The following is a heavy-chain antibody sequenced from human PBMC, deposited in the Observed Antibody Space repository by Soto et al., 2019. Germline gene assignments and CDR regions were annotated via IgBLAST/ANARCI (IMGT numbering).Heavy chain of an antibody. D-gene: IGHD1-1*01. V-gene: IGHV4-31*03. Sequence: PSETLSLTCSVSGDSITSVGYYWSWIRQHPGKGLEWIAYIYSSGSIYYNPSLKSRVSISVDSSQNQFSLKLSSVTAADTAVYYCARVSIRVQGVDYWGQGTLVTVSS. CDR1: GDSITSVGYY. J-gene: IGHJ4*02. CDR3: ARVSIRVQGVDY. CDR2: IYSSGSI.